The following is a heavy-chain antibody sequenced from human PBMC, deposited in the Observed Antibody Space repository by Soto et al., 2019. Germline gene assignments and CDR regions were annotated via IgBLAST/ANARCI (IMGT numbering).Heavy chain of an antibody. CDR2: IYPSGMP. D-gene: IGHD2-8*01. CDR1: GGSISNAAYS. Sequence: SETLSLTCTVSGGSISNAAYSWSWIRQPPGKGLEWIGYIYPSGMPFYNPSLRSRVTISIDRSNDQFSLKLSSVTAADTAVYYCARKDIVLRAGMDVWGQGTTVTVSS. V-gene: IGHV4-30-2*02. CDR3: ARKDIVLRAGMDV. J-gene: IGHJ6*02.